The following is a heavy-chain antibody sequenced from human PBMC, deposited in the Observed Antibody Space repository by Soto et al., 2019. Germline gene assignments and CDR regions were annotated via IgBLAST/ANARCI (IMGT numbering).Heavy chain of an antibody. J-gene: IGHJ5*02. CDR3: ARVVPGAEAWFGP. CDR2: FIPIFVSA. V-gene: IGHV1-69*06. Sequence: QLHLVQSGAEVKKAGSSVKVSCKASGGTVSSYAITWVRQAPGKGLEWMGVFIPIFVSAHYAPKFQGRVSMTTDTSTTTAYMELRSLRSDDTAVYYCARVVPGAEAWFGPWGQGTLVTVSS. CDR1: GGTVSSYA. D-gene: IGHD2-2*01.